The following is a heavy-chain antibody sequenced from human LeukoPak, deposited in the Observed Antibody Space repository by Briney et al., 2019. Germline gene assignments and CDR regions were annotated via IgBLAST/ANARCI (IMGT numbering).Heavy chain of an antibody. CDR3: ASTTTGTTGDAFDI. CDR1: GGSISSYY. J-gene: IGHJ3*02. Sequence: PSETLSLTCTVSGGSISSYYWGWIRQPPGKGLEWIGSIYHSGSTYYNPSLKSRVTISVDTSKNQFSLKLSSATAADTAVYYCASTTTGTTGDAFDIWGQGTMVTVSS. V-gene: IGHV4-38-2*02. CDR2: IYHSGST. D-gene: IGHD1-1*01.